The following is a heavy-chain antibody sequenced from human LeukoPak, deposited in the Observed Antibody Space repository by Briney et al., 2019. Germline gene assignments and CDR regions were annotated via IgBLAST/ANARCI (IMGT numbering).Heavy chain of an antibody. CDR1: GHSISSGYY. V-gene: IGHV4-38-2*01. CDR3: ARHGGYCSSTSCYAHGAFDI. D-gene: IGHD2-2*01. CDR2: IYHSGST. J-gene: IGHJ3*02. Sequence: SETLSLTCAVSGHSISSGYYWGWIRQPPGKGLEWIGSIYHSGSTYYNPSLKSRVTISVDTSKNQFPLKLSSVTAADTAVYYCARHGGYCSSTSCYAHGAFDIWGQGTMVTVSS.